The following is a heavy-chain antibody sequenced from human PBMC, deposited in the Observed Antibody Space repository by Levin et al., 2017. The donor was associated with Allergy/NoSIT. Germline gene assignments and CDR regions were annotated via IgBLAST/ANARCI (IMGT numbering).Heavy chain of an antibody. Sequence: LSLTCAASGFTFSNAWMSWVRQAPGKGLEWVGRIKSKTDGGTTDYAAPVKGRFTISRDDSKNTLYLQMNSLKTEDTAVYYCTTEATVNYYYYYGMDVWGQGTTVTVSS. V-gene: IGHV3-15*01. CDR1: GFTFSNAW. CDR2: IKSKTDGGTT. CDR3: TTEATVNYYYYYGMDV. J-gene: IGHJ6*02. D-gene: IGHD1-26*01.